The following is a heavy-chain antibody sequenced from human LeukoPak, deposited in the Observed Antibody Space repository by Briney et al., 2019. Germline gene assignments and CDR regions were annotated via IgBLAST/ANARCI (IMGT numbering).Heavy chain of an antibody. CDR2: IIPIFGTA. CDR1: GYTFTSYY. D-gene: IGHD4-17*01. J-gene: IGHJ4*02. Sequence: GASVKVSCKASGYTFTSYYMHWVRQAPGQGLEWMGGIIPIFGTANYAQKFQGRVTITADESTSTAYMELSSLRSEDTAVYYCARDQSYGDYPLYYFDYWGQGTLVTVSS. V-gene: IGHV1-69*13. CDR3: ARDQSYGDYPLYYFDY.